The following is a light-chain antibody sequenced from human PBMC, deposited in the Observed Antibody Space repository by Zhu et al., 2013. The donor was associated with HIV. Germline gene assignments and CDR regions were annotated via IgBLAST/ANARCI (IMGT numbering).Light chain of an antibody. CDR2: DAS. CDR3: QHYNNYWT. V-gene: IGKV1-5*01. J-gene: IGKJ1*01. CDR1: QTIGSW. Sequence: DIQMTQSPSTLSASVGDRVTITCRASQTIGSWLAWYQLKPGKAPKLLIYDASSLESGVPSRFSGSGSGTEFTLTISSLQPDDFATYFCQHYNNYWTFGQGTKVEIK.